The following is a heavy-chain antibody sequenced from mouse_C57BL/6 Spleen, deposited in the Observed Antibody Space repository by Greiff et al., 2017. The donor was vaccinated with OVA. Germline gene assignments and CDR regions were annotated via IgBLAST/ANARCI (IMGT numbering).Heavy chain of an antibody. CDR3: ARTAHASYYAMDY. D-gene: IGHD3-2*02. CDR1: GYTFTSYW. J-gene: IGHJ4*01. CDR2: IYPGSGST. V-gene: IGHV1-55*01. Sequence: VQLQQPGAELVKPGASVKMSCKASGYTFTSYWITWVKQRPGQGLEWIGDIYPGSGSTNYNEKFKSKATLTVDTSSSTAYMQLSSLTSEDSAVYYCARTAHASYYAMDYWGQGTSVTVSS.